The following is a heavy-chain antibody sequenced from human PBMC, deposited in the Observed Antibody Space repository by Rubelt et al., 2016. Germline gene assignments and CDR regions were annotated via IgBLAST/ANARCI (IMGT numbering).Heavy chain of an antibody. D-gene: IGHD6-13*01. CDR2: TYYRSKWYY. CDR1: GDSVSSNTVV. CDR3: ARGIIAEVGPKPTFDP. J-gene: IGHJ5*02. V-gene: IGHV6-1*01. Sequence: QVQLQQSGPGLVKPSQTLSLTCAISGDSVSSNTVVWHWIRQSPSRGLEWLGRTYYRSKWYYEYAVSVKSRISIDPDTSKNQFSLQLNSVTPDDTAVYYCARGIIAEVGPKPTFDPWGQGTLVTVSS.